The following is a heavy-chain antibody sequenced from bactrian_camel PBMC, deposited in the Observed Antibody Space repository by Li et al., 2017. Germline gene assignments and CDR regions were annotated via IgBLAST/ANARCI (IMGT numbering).Heavy chain of an antibody. CDR1: GYTSGTSC. V-gene: IGHV3S1*01. D-gene: IGHD1*01. CDR2: IYTPGGGTRYTDSAA. J-gene: IGHJ4*01. Sequence: HVQLVESGGGSVQAGGSLRLSCVASGYTSGTSCMGWFRQAPGKEREAVATIYTPGGGTRYTDSAAYYADSVKGRFTISKDDQGNERKILYLQMNSLRPDDTAIYYCAAHAEGRGVAGGISLFTLFDDGYWGQGTQVTVS. CDR3: AAHAEGRGVAGGISLFTLFDDGY.